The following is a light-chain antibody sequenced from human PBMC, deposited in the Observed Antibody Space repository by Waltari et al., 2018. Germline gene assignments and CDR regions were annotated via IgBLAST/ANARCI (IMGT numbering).Light chain of an antibody. J-gene: IGLJ2*01. Sequence: SSELTQDPAVSVALGQTVRITCQGDSLRDYYASWYQLKPGQAPVLVIYGKNNRPSGIPDQFSGSSSGNTASLTITGAQAEDEADYYCNSRDSSGQVVFGGGTKLTVL. CDR1: SLRDYY. V-gene: IGLV3-19*01. CDR3: NSRDSSGQVV. CDR2: GKN.